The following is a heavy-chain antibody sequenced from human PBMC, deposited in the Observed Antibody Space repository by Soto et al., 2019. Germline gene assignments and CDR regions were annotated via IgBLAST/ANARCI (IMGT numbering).Heavy chain of an antibody. CDR3: ARVEYSSSPIDH. D-gene: IGHD6-6*01. Sequence: LSRGAGGVSLCSYGMDWDRQAPGKGLEWVAVIWYDGSNKYYADSVKGRFTISRDNSKNTVYLQMNTLRAEDTAVYYCARVEYSSSPIDHWGQGTLVTVSS. V-gene: IGHV3-33*01. CDR1: GVSLCSYG. J-gene: IGHJ5*02. CDR2: IWYDGSNK.